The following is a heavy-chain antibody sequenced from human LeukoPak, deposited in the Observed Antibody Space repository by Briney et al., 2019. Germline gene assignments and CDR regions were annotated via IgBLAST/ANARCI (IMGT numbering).Heavy chain of an antibody. J-gene: IGHJ4*02. V-gene: IGHV1-18*01. Sequence: VASVKVSCKASGYTFTGYDFSWVRQAPGQGLEWLGWVSIYNDNTNYAREFQDRITMTTDISTSTAYMELKSLTSDDTAVYFCARTGHYQFDSWGQGTLVTVSS. D-gene: IGHD3-9*01. CDR2: VSIYNDNT. CDR3: ARTGHYQFDS. CDR1: GYTFTGYD.